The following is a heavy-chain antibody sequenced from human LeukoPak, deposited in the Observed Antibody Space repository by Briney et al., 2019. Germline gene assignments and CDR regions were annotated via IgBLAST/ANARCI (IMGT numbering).Heavy chain of an antibody. CDR3: ASSSHYYYYYMDV. V-gene: IGHV4-59*01. Sequence: SETLSLTCTVSGGSISSYYWSWIRQPPGKGLEWIGYIYYSGSTNYNPSLKSRVTISVDTSKNQFSLKLSSVTAADTAVYYCASSSHYYYYYMDVWGKGTTVTVSS. CDR1: GGSISSYY. D-gene: IGHD6-19*01. J-gene: IGHJ6*03. CDR2: IYYSGST.